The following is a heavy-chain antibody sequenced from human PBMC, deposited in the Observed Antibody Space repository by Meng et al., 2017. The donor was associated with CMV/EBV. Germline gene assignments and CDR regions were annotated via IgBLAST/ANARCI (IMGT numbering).Heavy chain of an antibody. CDR2: ISYDGSNK. D-gene: IGHD3-3*01. Sequence: RSLRLSCAAAGVTFSSYAMHWVRQAPGKGLEWVAVISYDGSNKYYADSVKGRFTISRDNSKNTLYLQMNSLRAEDTAVYYCARDYDFWGQGTLVTVSS. J-gene: IGHJ4*02. V-gene: IGHV3-30*04. CDR3: ARDYDF. CDR1: GVTFSSYA.